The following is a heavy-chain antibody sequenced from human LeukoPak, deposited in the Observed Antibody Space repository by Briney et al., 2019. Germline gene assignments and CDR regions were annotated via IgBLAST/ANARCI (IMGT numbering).Heavy chain of an antibody. CDR3: AKDWRYDYGDYGAFDI. CDR2: ISGSGGST. J-gene: IGHJ3*02. V-gene: IGHV3-23*01. D-gene: IGHD4-17*01. CDR1: GFTFSSYA. Sequence: GSLRLSCAASGFTFSSYAMSWVRQAPGKGLEWVSAISGSGGSTYYADSVKGRFTIYRDNSKNTLYLQMNSLRAEDTAVYYCAKDWRYDYGDYGAFDIWGQGTMVTVSS.